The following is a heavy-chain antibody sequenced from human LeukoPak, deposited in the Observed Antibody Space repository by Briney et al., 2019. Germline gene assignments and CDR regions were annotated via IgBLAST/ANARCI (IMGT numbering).Heavy chain of an antibody. V-gene: IGHV3-33*03. Sequence: GGSLRLSCAASGYTCSSHGMHWVRQAPGKGLERVALIWYDGSKKYYADSVKGRFTISRDNSKNTVYLQMNSLRAEDTAVYYCARWYGDYGAFDIWGQGTMVTVSS. J-gene: IGHJ3*02. CDR2: IWYDGSKK. CDR3: ARWYGDYGAFDI. CDR1: GYTCSSHG. D-gene: IGHD4-17*01.